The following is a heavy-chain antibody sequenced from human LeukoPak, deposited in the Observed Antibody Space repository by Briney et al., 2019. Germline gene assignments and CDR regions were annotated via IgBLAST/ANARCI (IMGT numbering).Heavy chain of an antibody. Sequence: ASVKVSCKASGYTFTGYYMHWVRQAPGQGLEWMGWINPNSGGTNYAQKFQGWVTMTRDTSISTAYMELSRLRSDDTAVYYCASLGWYQLLPHSPYYFDYWGQGTLVTVSS. V-gene: IGHV1-2*04. CDR1: GYTFTGYY. CDR3: ASLGWYQLLPHSPYYFDY. CDR2: INPNSGGT. J-gene: IGHJ4*02. D-gene: IGHD2-2*01.